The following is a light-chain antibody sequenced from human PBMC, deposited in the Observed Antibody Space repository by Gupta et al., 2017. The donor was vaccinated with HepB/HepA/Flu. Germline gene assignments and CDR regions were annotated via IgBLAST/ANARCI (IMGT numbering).Light chain of an antibody. CDR2: GAS. J-gene: IGKJ3*01. CDR1: QNIDYY. CDR3: QQAYSTPLFT. Sequence: DIQMTQSPSSLSASVGDRVTITCRASQNIDYYLNWYQQKPGKAPNLLISGASSLQSGVPSRFSGSGSGTDFALTISSLQPEDFATYYCQQAYSTPLFTFGPGTKVDIK. V-gene: IGKV1-39*01.